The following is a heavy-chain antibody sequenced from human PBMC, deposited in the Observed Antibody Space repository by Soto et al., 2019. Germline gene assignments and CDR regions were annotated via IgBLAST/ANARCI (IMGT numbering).Heavy chain of an antibody. CDR2: IYHSGST. V-gene: IGHV4-30-2*01. Sequence: PSETLSLTCAVSGGSISSGGYSWSWIRQPPGKGLEWIGYIYHSGSTYYNPSLKSRVTISVDRSKNQFSLKLSSVTAADTAVYYCARARDWLPTGIDYWDQGTLVTVSS. CDR3: ARARDWLPTGIDY. J-gene: IGHJ4*02. D-gene: IGHD3-9*01. CDR1: GGSISSGGYS.